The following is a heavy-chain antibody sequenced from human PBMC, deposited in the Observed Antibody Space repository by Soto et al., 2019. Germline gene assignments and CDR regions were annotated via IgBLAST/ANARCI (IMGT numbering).Heavy chain of an antibody. Sequence: QVQLVESGGGVVQPGRSLRLSCAASGFTFSTYGLHWVRQAPGKGLEWVAVIGYEGVKKSYADSVKGRVTISRDNSKNTLYPQMNSLRAEDTAVYYCATDIGGTLTRVITDYGLDVWAQVTTVTLSS. D-gene: IGHD3-16*01. CDR2: IGYEGVKK. CDR3: ATDIGGTLTRVITDYGLDV. V-gene: IGHV3-33*01. J-gene: IGHJ6*02. CDR1: GFTFSTYG.